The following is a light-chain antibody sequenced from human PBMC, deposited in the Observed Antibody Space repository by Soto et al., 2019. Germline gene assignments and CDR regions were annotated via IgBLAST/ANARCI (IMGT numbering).Light chain of an antibody. Sequence: DIQMTQSPSSLSASVGDRVTITCRASQSISSYLNWDQQKPGKAPKLLIYAADSLQSGVPSRFSGRGYGTDFTLTISSLQPEDFATYYCEQSYSTPPWTCGQGTKVEIK. CDR3: EQSYSTPPWT. J-gene: IGKJ1*01. CDR2: AAD. V-gene: IGKV1-39*01. CDR1: QSISSY.